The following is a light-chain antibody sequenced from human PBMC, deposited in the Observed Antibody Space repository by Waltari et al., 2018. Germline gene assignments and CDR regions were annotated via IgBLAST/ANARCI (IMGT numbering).Light chain of an antibody. V-gene: IGKV3-20*01. CDR1: QGVRRS. CDR2: GAS. J-gene: IGKJ1*01. CDR3: QHYVRLPVS. Sequence: EIVLTQSPGTPSLSPGERATPSCRASQGVRRSLAWYKQKPGQAPRLLIYGASSRATGVPDRFSGSGSGTDFSLTISRLEPEDFAVYYCQHYVRLPVSFGQGTKVEIK.